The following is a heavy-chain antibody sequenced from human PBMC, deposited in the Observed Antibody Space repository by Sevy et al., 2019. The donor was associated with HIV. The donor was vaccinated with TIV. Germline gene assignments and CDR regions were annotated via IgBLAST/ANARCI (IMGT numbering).Heavy chain of an antibody. CDR1: GFTFSSYS. J-gene: IGHJ6*03. Sequence: GGSLRLSCAASGFTFSSYSMNWVRQAPGKGLEWVSYISSSSSTIYYADSVKGRFTISRDNAKNSLYLQMNSLRDEDTAVYYCARAADGLVAAAGTNYYYHYYMDVWGKGTTVTVSS. CDR2: ISSSSSTI. CDR3: ARAADGLVAAAGTNYYYHYYMDV. V-gene: IGHV3-48*02. D-gene: IGHD6-13*01.